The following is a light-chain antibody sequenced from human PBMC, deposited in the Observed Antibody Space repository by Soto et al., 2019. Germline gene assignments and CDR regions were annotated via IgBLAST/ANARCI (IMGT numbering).Light chain of an antibody. CDR1: QSISDY. J-gene: IGKJ1*01. CDR3: QQTYTAPWT. V-gene: IGKV1-39*01. Sequence: DIQMTQSPSSLSASVGDRVTITCRASQSISDYLNWYQQKPGKAPELLIYAASRLQSGVPSTFSGSGSGTDFTLTISSLQPEDFAAYFCQQTYTAPWTFGRGTKVDIK. CDR2: AAS.